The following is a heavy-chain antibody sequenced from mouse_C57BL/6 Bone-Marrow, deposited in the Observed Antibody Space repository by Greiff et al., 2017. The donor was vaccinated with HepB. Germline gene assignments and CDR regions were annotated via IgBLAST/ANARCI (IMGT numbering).Heavy chain of an antibody. CDR1: GYSITSGYY. Sequence: EVQLQQSGPGLVKPSQSLSLTCSVTGYSITSGYYWNWIRQFPGNKLEWMGYISYDGSNNYNPSLKNRISITRDTSKNQFFLKLNSVTTEDTATYYCARVDSSGQFAYWGQGTLVTVSA. CDR3: ARVDSSGQFAY. CDR2: ISYDGSN. D-gene: IGHD3-2*02. V-gene: IGHV3-6*01. J-gene: IGHJ3*01.